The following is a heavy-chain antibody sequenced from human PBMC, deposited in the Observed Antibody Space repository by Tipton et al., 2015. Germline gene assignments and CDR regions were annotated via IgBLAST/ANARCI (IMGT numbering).Heavy chain of an antibody. CDR2: ISYIGGT. CDR1: SGFITSGGYY. J-gene: IGHJ4*02. Sequence: TLSLTCTVSSGFITSGGYYWSWIRQHPGRGLEWIGYISYIGGTFYNPSLKSRVTISLDASKNQFSLKLSSVTAADTAVYYCASGLFADYWGQGALVTVSS. CDR3: ASGLFADY. D-gene: IGHD3-22*01. V-gene: IGHV4-31*03.